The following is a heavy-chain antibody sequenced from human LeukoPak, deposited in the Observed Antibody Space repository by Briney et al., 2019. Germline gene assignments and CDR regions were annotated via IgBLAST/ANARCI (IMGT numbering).Heavy chain of an antibody. CDR1: GSTVAGYC. J-gene: IGHJ4*02. D-gene: IGHD5-24*01. V-gene: IGHV1-2*02. Sequence: GASVKVSCKASGSTVAGYCMHWVRQAPGQGLEWMGWISPNSGGANYAQKFQGRVTMTRDTSISTVYMELSRLTSDDTAVYYCARDGRDGYNLVHFWGQGTLVTVSS. CDR3: ARDGRDGYNLVHF. CDR2: ISPNSGGA.